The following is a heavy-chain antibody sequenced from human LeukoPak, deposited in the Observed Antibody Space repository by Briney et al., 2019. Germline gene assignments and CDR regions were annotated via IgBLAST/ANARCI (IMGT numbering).Heavy chain of an antibody. Sequence: GGSLRLSCAASGFTFSSYGMHWVRQAPGKGLEWVAFIRYDGSNKYYADSVKGRFTISRDNSKNTLYPQMNSLRAEDTAVYYCAKLIGAVAGVDYWGQGTLVTVSS. V-gene: IGHV3-30*02. CDR2: IRYDGSNK. CDR3: AKLIGAVAGVDY. CDR1: GFTFSSYG. J-gene: IGHJ4*02. D-gene: IGHD6-19*01.